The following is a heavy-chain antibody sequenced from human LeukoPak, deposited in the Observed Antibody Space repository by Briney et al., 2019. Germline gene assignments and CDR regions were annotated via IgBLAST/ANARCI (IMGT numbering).Heavy chain of an antibody. CDR3: AKEIWPTVTTPGRTYFDY. D-gene: IGHD4-17*01. CDR1: GFPFSNYA. Sequence: GGSLRLSCAASGFPFSNYALTWVRQGPGKGLEWVSGLSGSGISTYYADSVKGRFTISRDNSKSTLYLQMNSLRNEDTAVYYCAKEIWPTVTTPGRTYFDYWGQGTLVTVSS. V-gene: IGHV3-23*01. J-gene: IGHJ4*02. CDR2: LSGSGIST.